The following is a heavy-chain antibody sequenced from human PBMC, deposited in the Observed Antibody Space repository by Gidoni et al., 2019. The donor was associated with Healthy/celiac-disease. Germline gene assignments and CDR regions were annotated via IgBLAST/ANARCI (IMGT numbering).Heavy chain of an antibody. CDR3: ARRSSSVDIVATILDY. D-gene: IGHD5-12*01. CDR2: INPSGGST. V-gene: IGHV1-46*01. J-gene: IGHJ4*02. CDR1: RYTFTSYY. Sequence: QVQLVQSGAEVKKPGDSVKVSCKESRYTFTSYYMHWVRQAPGQGLEWMGIINPSGGSTSYAQKFQGRVTMTRDTSTRTVYMELSSLRSEDTAVYYCARRSSSVDIVATILDYWGQGTLVTVSS.